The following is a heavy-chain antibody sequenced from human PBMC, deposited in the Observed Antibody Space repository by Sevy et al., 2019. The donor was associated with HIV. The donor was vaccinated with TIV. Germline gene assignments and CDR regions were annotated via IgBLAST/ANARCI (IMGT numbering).Heavy chain of an antibody. V-gene: IGHV3-30-3*01. CDR2: ISYDGSNK. J-gene: IGHJ4*02. CDR1: GFTFSSYA. CDR3: AGEQLARGGGIDY. D-gene: IGHD6-6*01. Sequence: GGSLRLSCAASGFTFSSYAMHWVRQAPGKGLEWVAVISYDGSNKYYADSVKGRFTISRDNSKNTLYLQMNSLRAEDTAGYYCAGEQLARGGGIDYWGQGTLVTVSS.